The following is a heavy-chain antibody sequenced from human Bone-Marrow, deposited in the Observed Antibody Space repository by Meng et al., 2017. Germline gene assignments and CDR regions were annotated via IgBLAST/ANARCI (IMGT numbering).Heavy chain of an antibody. D-gene: IGHD5-24*01. CDR3: ARDQAKMEGFDY. CDR2: INPSGGST. Sequence: QVQLGQSWAGVKKPGSLVKVSCKASGGTFSSYAISWVRQAPGQGLEWMGIINPSGGSTSYAQKFQGRVTMTRDTSTSTVYMELSSQRSEDTAVYYCARDQAKMEGFDYWGQGTLVTVSS. V-gene: IGHV1-46*01. CDR1: GGTFSSYA. J-gene: IGHJ4*02.